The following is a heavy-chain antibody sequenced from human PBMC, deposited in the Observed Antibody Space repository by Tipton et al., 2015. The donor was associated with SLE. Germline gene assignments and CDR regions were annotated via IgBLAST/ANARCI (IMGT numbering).Heavy chain of an antibody. D-gene: IGHD3-10*01. CDR1: GGSIRGYY. V-gene: IGHV4-59*12. J-gene: IGHJ6*02. CDR2: INYSGST. Sequence: TLSLTCTVSGGSIRGYYWSWIRQPPGKGLEWMGYINYSGSTNYNPSLKSRVTISVDTSKNQLSLKLSSVTAADTAVYYCARVRGSATYYSPRYSGMDVWGQGTTVTVSS. CDR3: ARVRGSATYYSPRYSGMDV.